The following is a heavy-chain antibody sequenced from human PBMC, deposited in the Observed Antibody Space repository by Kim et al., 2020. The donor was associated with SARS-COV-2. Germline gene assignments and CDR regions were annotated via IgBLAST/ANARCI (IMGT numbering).Heavy chain of an antibody. J-gene: IGHJ6*02. D-gene: IGHD6-19*01. V-gene: IGHV4-4*02. Sequence: SETLSLTCPVSGGSISSSNWWSWVRQPPGKGLEWIGEIYHSGSTNYNPSLKSRVTISVDKSKNQFSLKLSSVTAADTAVYYCARVDSSGWYGHYYYGMDVWGQGTTVTVS. CDR1: GGSISSSNW. CDR3: ARVDSSGWYGHYYYGMDV. CDR2: IYHSGST.